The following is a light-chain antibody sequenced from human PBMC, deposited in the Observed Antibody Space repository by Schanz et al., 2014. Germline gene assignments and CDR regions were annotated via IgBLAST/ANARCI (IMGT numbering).Light chain of an antibody. Sequence: QSVLTQPASVSGSPGQSITITCTGTSSDVGGYKYVSWFQQHPGKAPKLLIYDVSNRPSGVPDRFSGSKSGNTASLTVSGLQSEDEADYYCSSYAGSNGVLFGGGTKLTVL. CDR3: SSYAGSNGVL. J-gene: IGLJ2*01. CDR2: DVS. V-gene: IGLV2-8*01. CDR1: SSDVGGYKY.